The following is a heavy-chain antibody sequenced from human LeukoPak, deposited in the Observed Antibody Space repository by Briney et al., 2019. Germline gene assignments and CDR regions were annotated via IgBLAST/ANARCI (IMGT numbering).Heavy chain of an antibody. D-gene: IGHD3-10*01. CDR2: ISSSSSYI. Sequence: GGSLRLSCAASGFTFSRYSMNWVRQAPGKGLEWVSSISSSSSYIYYADSVKGRFTISRDNAKNSLYLQMNSLRAEDTAVYYCANQGGSGIDYWGQGTLVTVSS. V-gene: IGHV3-21*01. J-gene: IGHJ4*02. CDR1: GFTFSRYS. CDR3: ANQGGSGIDY.